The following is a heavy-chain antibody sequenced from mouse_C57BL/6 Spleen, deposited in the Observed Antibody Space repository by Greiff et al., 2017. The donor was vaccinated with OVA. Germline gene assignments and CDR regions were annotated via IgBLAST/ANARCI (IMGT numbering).Heavy chain of an antibody. J-gene: IGHJ2*01. CDR2: IRSKSSNYAT. V-gene: IGHV10-3*01. CDR3: GREEGYDGYFDY. Sequence: EVQGVESGGGLVQPKGSLKLSCAASGFTFNTYAMHWVRQAPGKGLEWVARIRSKSSNYATYYADSVKDRITISRDDSQSMLYLQMNNLKTEDKAMYYCGREEGYDGYFDYWGQGTTLTVSS. CDR1: GFTFNTYA. D-gene: IGHD2-3*01.